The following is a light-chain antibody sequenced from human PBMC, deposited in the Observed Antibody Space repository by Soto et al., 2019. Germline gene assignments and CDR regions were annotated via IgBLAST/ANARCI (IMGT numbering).Light chain of an antibody. J-gene: IGLJ1*01. CDR3: CSYAGSRTYV. V-gene: IGLV2-23*01. CDR1: SSDIGSYDL. Sequence: QSALTQPASVSGPLGQSIVISCTGSSSDIGSYDLVSWYQQYPGKAPKVVIFEGTKRPSGVSNRFSGSKSGNTASLTISGLQTEDEADYYCCSYAGSRTYVFRAGTKVTVL. CDR2: EGT.